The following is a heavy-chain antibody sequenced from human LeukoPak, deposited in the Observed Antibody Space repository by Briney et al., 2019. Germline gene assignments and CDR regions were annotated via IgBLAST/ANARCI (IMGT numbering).Heavy chain of an antibody. Sequence: GGSLRLSCAASGFTFSTYGIYWVRQAPGKGLEWVSFIRFDGTIQYYADSAKGRFTISRDNSKSTVYLQMNSLRAEDTAVYYCAKDQRGYGSAKFYYYAMDVWGQGTTVSVSS. J-gene: IGHJ6*02. CDR1: GFTFSTYG. CDR3: AKDQRGYGSAKFYYYAMDV. CDR2: IRFDGTIQ. D-gene: IGHD3-10*01. V-gene: IGHV3-30*02.